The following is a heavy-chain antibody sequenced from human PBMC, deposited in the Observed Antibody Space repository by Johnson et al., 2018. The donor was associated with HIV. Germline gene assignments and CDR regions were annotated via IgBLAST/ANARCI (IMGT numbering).Heavy chain of an antibody. Sequence: QVQLVESGGGVVQPGRSLRLSCAASGFIFSSYGMHWVRQAPGKGLEWVEVIWYDGSNKYYADSVKGRFTISRDNSKNTLYLQMNSLRADDTAVYYCAKDLRVFDWFNAYDAFDIWGQGTMVTVSS. V-gene: IGHV3-33*06. CDR3: AKDLRVFDWFNAYDAFDI. D-gene: IGHD3-9*01. CDR2: IWYDGSNK. J-gene: IGHJ3*02. CDR1: GFIFSSYG.